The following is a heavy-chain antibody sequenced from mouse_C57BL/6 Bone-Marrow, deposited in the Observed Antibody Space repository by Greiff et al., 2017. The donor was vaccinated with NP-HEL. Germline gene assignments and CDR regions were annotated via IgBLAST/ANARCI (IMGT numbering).Heavy chain of an antibody. CDR3: ASRIYYGNYYAMDY. CDR1: GYTFTSYW. D-gene: IGHD2-1*01. J-gene: IGHJ4*01. V-gene: IGHV1-50*01. CDR2: IDPSDSYT. Sequence: QVQLQQPGAELVKPGASVKLSCKASGYTFTSYWMQWVKQRPGQGLEWIGEIDPSDSYTNYNQKFKGKATLTVDTSSSTAYMQLSSLTSEDSAVYYCASRIYYGNYYAMDYWGQGTSVTVSS.